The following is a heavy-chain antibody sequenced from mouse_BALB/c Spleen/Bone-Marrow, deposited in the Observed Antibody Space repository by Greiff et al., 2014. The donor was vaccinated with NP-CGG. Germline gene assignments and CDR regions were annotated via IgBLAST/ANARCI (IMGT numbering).Heavy chain of an antibody. V-gene: IGHV1S137*01. D-gene: IGHD2-1*01. J-gene: IGHJ4*01. CDR3: ASGNYYYAMDY. CDR2: ISTYYGDA. Sequence: VQLQQSGAELVRPGVSVKISCKGSGYTFTDYAMHWVKQSHAKSLGWIGVISTYYGDASYNQKFKGKATMTVDKSSSTAYMELARLTSEDSAIYYCASGNYYYAMDYWGQGTSVTVSS. CDR1: GYTFTDYA.